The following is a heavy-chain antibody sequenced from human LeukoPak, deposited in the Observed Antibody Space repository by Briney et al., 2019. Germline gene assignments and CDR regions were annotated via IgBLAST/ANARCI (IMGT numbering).Heavy chain of an antibody. V-gene: IGHV4-39*07. J-gene: IGHJ3*02. CDR2: VFYSGRA. Sequence: SEALSLTCTVSGGSIDTTTYYWGWIRQPPGKGLEWIGHVFYSGRAYFNPSLKSRLTISIDTSRNQFSLMLSSVTAADTAVYYCAREGPRIAAAANAFDIWGQGTMVTVSS. CDR3: AREGPRIAAAANAFDI. D-gene: IGHD6-13*01. CDR1: GGSIDTTTYY.